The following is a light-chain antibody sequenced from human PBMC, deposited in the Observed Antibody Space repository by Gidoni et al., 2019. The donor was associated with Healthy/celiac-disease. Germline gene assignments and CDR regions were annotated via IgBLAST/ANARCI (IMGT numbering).Light chain of an antibody. V-gene: IGKV1-8*01. CDR1: QGIRSY. Sequence: IRMTQSPSSFSASTGDRVTITCRASQGIRSYLAWYQQKPGKAPKLLIYPASTLQSGVPSRFSGSGSGTDFTLTISCLQSEDFATYYCQQYYSYPPTFGQGTKVEIK. CDR2: PAS. J-gene: IGKJ1*01. CDR3: QQYYSYPPT.